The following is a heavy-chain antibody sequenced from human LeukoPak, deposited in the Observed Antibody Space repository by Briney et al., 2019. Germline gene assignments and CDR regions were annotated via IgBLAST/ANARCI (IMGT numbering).Heavy chain of an antibody. CDR1: GYALSELS. D-gene: IGHD3-9*01. CDR3: ATSHYDILTGYPISHFDY. J-gene: IGHJ4*02. Sequence: ASVKVSCKVSGYALSELSMHWVRQAPGEGLEWMGGFDPEDAEKIYAQKFQGRVTMTEDTSTDTAYMELSSLRSEDTAVYYCATSHYDILTGYPISHFDYWGQGTLVTVSS. V-gene: IGHV1-24*01. CDR2: FDPEDAEK.